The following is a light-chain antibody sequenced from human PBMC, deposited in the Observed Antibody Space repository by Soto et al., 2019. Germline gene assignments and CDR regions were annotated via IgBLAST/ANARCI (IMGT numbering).Light chain of an antibody. CDR3: QQSYNSSLT. Sequence: DIQMTQSPSSLSASVGDRVSITCRASRSISTYLNWYQQKPGKAPKLLINTASSFQSGVPSRFSDSGSGTDFALTISGLQPEDSATYYCQQSYNSSLTFGPGTKVDIE. V-gene: IGKV1-39*01. J-gene: IGKJ3*01. CDR2: TAS. CDR1: RSISTY.